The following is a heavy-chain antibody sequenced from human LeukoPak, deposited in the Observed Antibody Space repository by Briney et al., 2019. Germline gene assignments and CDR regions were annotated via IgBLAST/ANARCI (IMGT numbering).Heavy chain of an antibody. CDR1: GDTFSSYA. J-gene: IGHJ6*03. CDR3: ARAGGYCSGGSCYTYMDV. CDR2: IIPIFGTA. V-gene: IGHV1-69*13. D-gene: IGHD2-15*01. Sequence: SVKVSCKASGDTFSSYAINWVRQAPGQGLEWMGGIIPIFGTANYAQKFQGRVTITADESTRTAYMELSSLRSEDTAVYYCARAGGYCSGGSCYTYMDVWGKGTTVTISS.